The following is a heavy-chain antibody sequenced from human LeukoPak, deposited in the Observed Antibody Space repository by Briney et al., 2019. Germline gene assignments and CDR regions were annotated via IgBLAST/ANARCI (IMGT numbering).Heavy chain of an antibody. Sequence: GGSLRLSCAASGFTFSSYAMSWVRQAPGKGLEWVSAISGSGGSTYYADSVKGRFTISRDNSKNTLYLQMNSLRAEDTALYYCVKGTITIFGVIKRFDYWGQGTLVTVPS. CDR2: ISGSGGST. J-gene: IGHJ4*02. CDR1: GFTFSSYA. CDR3: VKGTITIFGVIKRFDY. D-gene: IGHD3-3*01. V-gene: IGHV3-23*01.